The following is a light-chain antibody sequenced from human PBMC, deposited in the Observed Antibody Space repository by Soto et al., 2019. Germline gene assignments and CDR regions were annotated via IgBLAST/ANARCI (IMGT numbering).Light chain of an antibody. CDR1: QSARSS. J-gene: IGKJ5*01. V-gene: IGKV3-15*01. Sequence: EVVMTQSPATLSVSPGERATLSCRASQSARSSLAWYQQKPGQAPSLLIYDVSIRATGIPARFNGSGSGTEFTLTISSLQSEDFAVYYCQQYTNWSFGQGTRLEI. CDR3: QQYTNWS. CDR2: DVS.